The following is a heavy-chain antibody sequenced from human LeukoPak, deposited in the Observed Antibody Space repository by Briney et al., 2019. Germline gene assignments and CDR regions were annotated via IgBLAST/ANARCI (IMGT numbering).Heavy chain of an antibody. CDR1: GGSISSYY. J-gene: IGHJ4*02. Sequence: KSSETLSLTCTVSGGSISSYYWSWIRQPPGKGLEWIGYIYYSGSTNYNPSLKSRVTISVGTSKNQFSLKLSSVTAADTAVYYCARRRTVAGTVDYWGQGTLVTVSS. D-gene: IGHD6-19*01. V-gene: IGHV4-59*08. CDR2: IYYSGST. CDR3: ARRRTVAGTVDY.